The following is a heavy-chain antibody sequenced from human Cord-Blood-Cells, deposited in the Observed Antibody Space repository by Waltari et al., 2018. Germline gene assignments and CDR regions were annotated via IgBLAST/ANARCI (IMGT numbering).Heavy chain of an antibody. V-gene: IGHV3-11*04. CDR2: ISSSGSTI. CDR3: ASGGDEYCSSTSCYAFDI. J-gene: IGHJ3*02. D-gene: IGHD2-2*01. CDR1: GFTFSDYY. Sequence: AASGFTFSDYYMSWIRQAPGKGLEWVSYISSSGSTIYYADSVKGRFTISRDNAKNSLYLQMNSLRAEDTAVYYCASGGDEYCSSTSCYAFDIWGQGTMVTVSS.